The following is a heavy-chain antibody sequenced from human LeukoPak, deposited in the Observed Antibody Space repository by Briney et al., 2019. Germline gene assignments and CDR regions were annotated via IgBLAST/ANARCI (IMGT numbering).Heavy chain of an antibody. CDR3: ASGQALDY. D-gene: IGHD2-15*01. CDR1: GFSLSRNG. J-gene: IGHJ4*02. V-gene: IGHV3-30*02. Sequence: GGSLRLSCATSGFSLSRNGMHWVRQAPGQGLEWVAFILSDGSYEYYADSVKGRFTISRDTSRNTLFLQMNSLRTEDTAVYYCASGQALDYWGQGTLVTVSS. CDR2: ILSDGSYE.